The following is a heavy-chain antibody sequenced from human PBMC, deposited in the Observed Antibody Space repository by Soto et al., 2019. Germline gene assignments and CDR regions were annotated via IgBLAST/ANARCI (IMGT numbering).Heavy chain of an antibody. Sequence: QVQLVESGGGVVQPGRSLRLSCAASGFTFSSYGMHWVRQAPGKGLEWVAVIWYDGSNKYYADSVKGRFTISRDNSKNTLYLQMNSLRVEDTAVFYCAGDGDGAIDYWGQGTLVTVSS. CDR3: AGDGDGAIDY. J-gene: IGHJ4*02. D-gene: IGHD4-17*01. V-gene: IGHV3-33*01. CDR1: GFTFSSYG. CDR2: IWYDGSNK.